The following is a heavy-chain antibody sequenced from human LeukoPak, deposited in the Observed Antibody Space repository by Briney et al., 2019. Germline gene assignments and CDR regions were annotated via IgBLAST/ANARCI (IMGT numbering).Heavy chain of an antibody. CDR1: GFTFSSYS. Sequence: GGSLRLSCAASGFTFSSYSMNWVRQAPGKGLEWVSSISSSSSYIYYADSVKGRFTISRDNAKNSLYPQMNSLRAEDTAVYYCARDEDDYGDYENYWGQGTLVTVSS. D-gene: IGHD4-17*01. J-gene: IGHJ4*02. CDR2: ISSSSSYI. V-gene: IGHV3-21*01. CDR3: ARDEDDYGDYENY.